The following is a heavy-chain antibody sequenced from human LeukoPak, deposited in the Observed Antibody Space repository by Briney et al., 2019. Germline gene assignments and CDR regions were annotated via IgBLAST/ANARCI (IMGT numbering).Heavy chain of an antibody. V-gene: IGHV3-7*01. J-gene: IGHJ4*02. D-gene: IGHD3-16*02. CDR3: ARDFPYDYVWGSYRYTRFDY. CDR2: IKQDGSEK. CDR1: GFTFSSYW. Sequence: GGSLRLSCAASGFTFSSYWMSWVRQAPGKGLEWVANIKQDGSEKYYVDSVKGRFTISRDNAKNSLYLQMNSLRAEDTAVYYCARDFPYDYVWGSYRYTRFDYWGQGTLVTVSS.